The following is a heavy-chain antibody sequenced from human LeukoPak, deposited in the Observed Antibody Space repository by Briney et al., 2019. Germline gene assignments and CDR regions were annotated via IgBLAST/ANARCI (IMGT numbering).Heavy chain of an antibody. CDR3: ASAPGTTVVAYDY. CDR2: INHSGST. V-gene: IGHV4-34*01. CDR1: GGSFSGYY. J-gene: IGHJ4*02. Sequence: SETLSLTCAVYGGSFSGYYWSWIRQPPGKGLEWIGEINHSGSTNYNPSLKSRVTISVDTSKNQFSLKLSSVTAADTAVYYCASAPGTTVVAYDYWGQGTLVSVSS. D-gene: IGHD4-23*01.